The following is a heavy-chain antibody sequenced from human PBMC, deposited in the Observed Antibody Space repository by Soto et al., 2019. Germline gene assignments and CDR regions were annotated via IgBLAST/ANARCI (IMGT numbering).Heavy chain of an antibody. V-gene: IGHV1-3*01. J-gene: IGHJ4*02. CDR1: RYTFNTYA. CDR3: ARGPAYDY. CDR2: INVANGHT. Sequence: QVQLVQSGAEGKKPGASVKVSCKASRYTFNTYAIHWVRQAPGQRLEWMGWINVANGHTRESQKFQGRVTITRDTSATTAYMELSSLRSEDTAVYYCARGPAYDYWGQGTLVTVSS.